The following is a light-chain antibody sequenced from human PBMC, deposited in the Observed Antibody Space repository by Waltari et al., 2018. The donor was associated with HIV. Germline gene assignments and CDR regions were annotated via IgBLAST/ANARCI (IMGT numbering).Light chain of an antibody. V-gene: IGLV3-1*01. J-gene: IGLJ2*01. Sequence: SYELTQPPSVSVSPGQTASITCSGDKLGDKYACWYQQKPGQSPVLVIYQDSKRPSGIPERFSGSNSGNTATLTISGTQAMDEADYYCQAWDSRTALFGGGTKLTVL. CDR1: KLGDKY. CDR3: QAWDSRTAL. CDR2: QDS.